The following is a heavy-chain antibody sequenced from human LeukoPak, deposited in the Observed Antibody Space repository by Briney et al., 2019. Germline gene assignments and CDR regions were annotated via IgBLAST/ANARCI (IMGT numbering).Heavy chain of an antibody. CDR1: GDSISTYY. CDR2: IYYRVTS. CDR3: ARAVGGDGSGSL. Sequence: SETLSLTCTVSGDSISTYYWSWIRQPPGKGLEWIGYIYYRVTSDYNPSLKSRVTMSVDMSTREISLKLSSVTAADTAVYYCARAVGGDGSGSLWGPGTLVTVSS. V-gene: IGHV4-59*01. D-gene: IGHD3-10*01. J-gene: IGHJ4*02.